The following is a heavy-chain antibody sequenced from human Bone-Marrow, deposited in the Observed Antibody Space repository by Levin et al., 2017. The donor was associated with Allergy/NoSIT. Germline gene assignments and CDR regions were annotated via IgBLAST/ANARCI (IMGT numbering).Heavy chain of an antibody. CDR3: ARLPPLGVVVPAAPYSSRNSDV. J-gene: IGHJ6*04. CDR2: INHSGST. V-gene: IGHV4-34*01. Sequence: SQTLSLTCAVYGGSFSGSYWSWIRQPPGKGLEWIGEINHSGSTNYNPSLKSRVTISVDTSKNQFSLKLSSVTAADTAVYYCARLPPLGVVVPAAPYSSRNSDVWGKGTTVTVSS. CDR1: GGSFSGSY. D-gene: IGHD2-2*01.